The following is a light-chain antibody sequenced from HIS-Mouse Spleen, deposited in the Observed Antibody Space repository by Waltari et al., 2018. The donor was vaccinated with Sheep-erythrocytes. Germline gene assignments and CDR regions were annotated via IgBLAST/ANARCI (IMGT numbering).Light chain of an antibody. CDR3: QQSYSTPQFT. Sequence: DISMTLSPFSLSLTVGDRVTITCRASQSISSYLNWYQQKPGKVPKPLIYAASSLQSGVPSRFSGSGSGTEFTLTISSLQPEDFATYYCQQSYSTPQFTFGPGTKVDIK. CDR2: AAS. CDR1: QSISSY. J-gene: IGKJ3*01. V-gene: IGKV1-39*01.